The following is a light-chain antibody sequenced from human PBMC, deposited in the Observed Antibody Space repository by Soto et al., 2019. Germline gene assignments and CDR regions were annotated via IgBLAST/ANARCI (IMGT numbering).Light chain of an antibody. V-gene: IGLV2-14*03. CDR2: DVT. J-gene: IGLJ1*01. Sequence: QSALTQPASVSGSPRQSSTITSTGTSSDVGGYNYVSWYQHHPGKAPKLIIYDVTNRPSGVSNPFSGSKSGNTASLTISGLQPEDEADYYCSSYTTSNTRQIVFGTGTKVTVL. CDR1: SSDVGGYNY. CDR3: SSYTTSNTRQIV.